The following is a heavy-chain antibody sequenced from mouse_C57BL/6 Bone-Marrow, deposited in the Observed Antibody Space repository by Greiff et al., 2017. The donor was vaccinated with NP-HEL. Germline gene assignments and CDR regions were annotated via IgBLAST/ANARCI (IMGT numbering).Heavy chain of an antibody. Sequence: DVQLQESGAELVRPGASVKLSCTASGFNIKDDYMHWVKQRPEQGLEWIGWIDPENGDTEYASKFQGKATITADTSSNTAYLQLSSLTSEDTAVYYCTPWGSSYGYWGQGTTLTVSS. CDR1: GFNIKDDY. V-gene: IGHV14-4*01. D-gene: IGHD1-1*01. J-gene: IGHJ2*01. CDR3: TPWGSSYGY. CDR2: IDPENGDT.